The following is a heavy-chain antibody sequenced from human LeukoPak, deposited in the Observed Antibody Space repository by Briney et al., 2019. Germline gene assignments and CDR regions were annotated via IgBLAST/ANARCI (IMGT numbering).Heavy chain of an antibody. D-gene: IGHD3-22*01. J-gene: IGHJ4*02. V-gene: IGHV1-18*01. CDR3: ARGQNYYDSSGYYHYAPLDY. Sequence: GASVKVSCKASGYTFNSFGISWVRQAPGQGLEWVGWISAYDGNTNYAQKLQGRVTMTTDTSTSTAYMELRSLRSDDTAVYYCARGQNYYDSSGYYHYAPLDYWGQGTLVTVSS. CDR2: ISAYDGNT. CDR1: GYTFNSFG.